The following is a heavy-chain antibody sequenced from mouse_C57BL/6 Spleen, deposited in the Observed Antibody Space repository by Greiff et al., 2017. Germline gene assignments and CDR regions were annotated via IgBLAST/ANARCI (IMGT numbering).Heavy chain of an antibody. J-gene: IGHJ2*01. Sequence: QVQLQQSGAELVRPGASVTLSCKASGYTFTDYEMHWVKQTPVHGLEWIGAIDPETGGTAYNQKFKGKAILTADRSSSTAYMGLPSLTSEDSAVDGWTGSFYYFDYWGQGTTLTVSS. CDR2: IDPETGGT. D-gene: IGHD2-2*01. V-gene: IGHV1-15*01. CDR3: TGSFYYFDY. CDR1: GYTFTDYE.